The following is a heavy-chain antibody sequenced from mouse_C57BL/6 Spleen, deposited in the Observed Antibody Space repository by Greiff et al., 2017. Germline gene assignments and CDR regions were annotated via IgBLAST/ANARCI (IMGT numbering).Heavy chain of an antibody. CDR2: IDPSDSET. CDR1: GYTFTSYW. Sequence: VQLQQPGAELVRPGSSVKLSCKASGYTFTSYWMHWVKQRPIQGLEWIGNIDPSDSETLYNQKFKDKVTLTVDKSSSTAYMQLSSLTSEDSAVYYCARGGSSSWFAYWGQGTLVTVSA. D-gene: IGHD1-1*02. CDR3: ARGGSSSWFAY. V-gene: IGHV1-52*01. J-gene: IGHJ3*01.